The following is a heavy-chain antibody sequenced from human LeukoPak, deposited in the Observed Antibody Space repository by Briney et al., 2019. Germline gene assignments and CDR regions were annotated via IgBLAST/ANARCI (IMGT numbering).Heavy chain of an antibody. CDR1: GYTFTSYA. J-gene: IGHJ4*02. Sequence: GASVKVSCKASGYTFTSYAMNWVRQAPGQGLEWMGWINTNTGNPTYAQGFTGRFVFSLDTSVSTAYLQISSLKAEDTAVYYCARDQPSGFWSGYPDYWGQGTLVTVSS. D-gene: IGHD3-3*01. CDR2: INTNTGNP. V-gene: IGHV7-4-1*02. CDR3: ARDQPSGFWSGYPDY.